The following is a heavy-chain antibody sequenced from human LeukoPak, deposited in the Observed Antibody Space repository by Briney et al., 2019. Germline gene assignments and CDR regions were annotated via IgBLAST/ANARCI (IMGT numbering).Heavy chain of an antibody. D-gene: IGHD2-15*01. J-gene: IGHJ4*02. CDR2: INDSGST. CDR1: GGSFSGYY. CDR3: ARGKSSYFNFDY. Sequence: SETLSLTCAVYGGSFSGYYWSWIRQPPGKGLEWIGEINDSGSTNYNPSLKSRVTISVDTSKNQFSLKLSSVTAADTAVYYCARGKSSYFNFDYWGQGTLVTVSS. V-gene: IGHV4-34*01.